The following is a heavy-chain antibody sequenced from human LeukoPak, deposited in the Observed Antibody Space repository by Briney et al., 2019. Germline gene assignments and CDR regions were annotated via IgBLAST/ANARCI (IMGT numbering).Heavy chain of an antibody. CDR3: ARPTVRPPPYYYYYCRHV. CDR2: IYYSGST. D-gene: IGHD6-25*01. CDR1: GGSISSYY. V-gene: IGHV4-59*01. Sequence: SETLSLTCTVSGGSISSYYWSWIRQPPGKGLEWIGYIYYSGSTNCNPSLKSRVTISVDTSKNQFSLKLSSVTAADTGVYYCARPTVRPPPYYYYYCRHVWRKATTLTVPS. J-gene: IGHJ6*03.